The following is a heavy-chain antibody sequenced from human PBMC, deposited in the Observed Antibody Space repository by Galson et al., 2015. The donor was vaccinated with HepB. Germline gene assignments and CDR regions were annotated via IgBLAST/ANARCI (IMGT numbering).Heavy chain of an antibody. J-gene: IGHJ4*02. CDR2: IYFSGST. Sequence: TLSLTCTVSGGSVSSGSHYWSWIRQPPGKGLEWIGYIYFSGSTNYNPSLKSRVTISADTSKNQFSLKLNSVTAADTAVYYCARASEGQWLYYFDYWGQGTLVTVSS. V-gene: IGHV4-61*01. CDR3: ARASEGQWLYYFDY. CDR1: GGSVSSGSHY. D-gene: IGHD6-19*01.